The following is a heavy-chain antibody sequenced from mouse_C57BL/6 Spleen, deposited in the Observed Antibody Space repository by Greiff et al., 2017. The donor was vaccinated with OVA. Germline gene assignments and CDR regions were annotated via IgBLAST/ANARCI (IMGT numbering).Heavy chain of an antibody. Sequence: QVQLKQPGAELVKPGASVKMSCKASGYTFTSYWIPWVKQRPGQGLEWIGDIYPASGSPNYNEKLKSKATLTVDTSTSTAYMQLSSLTSEDSAVYYCSRSGGLRYAMDYWGQGTSVTVSA. CDR2: IYPASGSP. CDR1: GYTFTSYW. D-gene: IGHD2-4*01. CDR3: SRSGGLRYAMDY. J-gene: IGHJ4*01. V-gene: IGHV1-55*01.